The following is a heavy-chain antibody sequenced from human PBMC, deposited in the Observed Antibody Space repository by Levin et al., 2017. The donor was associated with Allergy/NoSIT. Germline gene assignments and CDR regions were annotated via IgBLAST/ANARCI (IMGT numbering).Heavy chain of an antibody. CDR1: GYTLNSYG. D-gene: IGHD3-9*01. Sequence: ASVKVSCQASGYTLNSYGISWVRQAPGQGLEWMGWISAYNGNSNYAEKFQGRVTMTTDTSTSTAYMELRSLRSDDTAVYYCARGAVLTYYMDVWGRGTTATVSS. J-gene: IGHJ6*03. CDR3: ARGAVLTYYMDV. CDR2: ISAYNGNS. V-gene: IGHV1-18*01.